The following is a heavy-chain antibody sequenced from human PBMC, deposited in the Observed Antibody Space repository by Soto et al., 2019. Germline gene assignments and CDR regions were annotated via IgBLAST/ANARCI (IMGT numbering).Heavy chain of an antibody. V-gene: IGHV1-69*13. J-gene: IGHJ4*01. CDR3: AREKGVAVATILYYFDY. Sequence: SVKASCQAPGGTFKNNGSSKVRKAHGQGFEWMWVIIPVFGRTKYAQKFQGRLTITADDFTSTGYMELSRLRDEDTAVYYCAREKGVAVATILYYFDYWG. CDR2: IIPVFGRT. D-gene: IGHD5-12*01. CDR1: GGTFKNNG.